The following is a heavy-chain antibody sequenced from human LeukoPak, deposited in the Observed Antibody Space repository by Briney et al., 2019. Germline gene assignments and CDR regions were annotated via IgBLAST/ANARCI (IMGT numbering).Heavy chain of an antibody. CDR1: GFPFRSHW. J-gene: IGHJ4*02. CDR2: ISTDGTTT. V-gene: IGHV3-74*01. CDR3: ARSLGYSSGA. Sequence: QTGGSLRLSCAASGFPFRSHWMHWVRHVPGKGLMWVSHISTDGTTTNYADSVKGRFTISRDNARDTLYLQLNSLRAEDTAIYYCARSLGYSSGAWGQGTLVTVSS. D-gene: IGHD2-15*01.